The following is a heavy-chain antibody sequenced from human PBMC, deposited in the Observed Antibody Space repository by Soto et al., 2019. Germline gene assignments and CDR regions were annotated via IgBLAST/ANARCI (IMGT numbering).Heavy chain of an antibody. CDR1: GHTFTSNA. J-gene: IGHJ6*02. V-gene: IGHV1-3*01. CDR3: ARGGLALMDV. CDR2: INAGNGNT. D-gene: IGHD3-16*01. Sequence: QVQLVQSGAEVKKPGAPVKVSCKASGHTFTSNAMHWVRQAPGQRLEWMGWINAGNGNTKYSQKFQGRVTITRDTSASTAYMELSSLRSEDTAVYYCARGGLALMDVWGQGTTVTVSS.